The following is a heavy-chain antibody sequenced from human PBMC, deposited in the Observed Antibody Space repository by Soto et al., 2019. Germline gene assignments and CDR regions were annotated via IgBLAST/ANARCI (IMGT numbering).Heavy chain of an antibody. V-gene: IGHV4-34*01. D-gene: IGHD1-1*01. J-gene: IGHJ2*01. CDR3: AREVPSRYFDL. CDR1: GASFSDSY. CDR2: INHSGST. Sequence: QVRLQQWGAGLLKPSETLSLTCAVYGASFSDSYWNWIRQPPGKGLEWIGEINHSGSTIYNTSLDSRVTISLATSRKQFTLKMRSAAAADTAVYYCAREVPSRYFDLWGRGTPVTVSS.